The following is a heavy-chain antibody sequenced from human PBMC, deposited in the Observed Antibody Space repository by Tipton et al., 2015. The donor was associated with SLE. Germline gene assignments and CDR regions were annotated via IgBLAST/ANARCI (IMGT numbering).Heavy chain of an antibody. V-gene: IGHV4-39*07. CDR2: IYYSGST. CDR3: ARAYQNYWSGYLPIYNYMDV. D-gene: IGHD3-3*01. Sequence: TLSLTCTVSGGSFSSDTYLWGWIRQPPGKGLEWIGDIYYSGSTNYNPSLNSRVTLSVDMSKNQFSLNLSSVTAADTAVYYCARAYQNYWSGYLPIYNYMDVWGKGSTVTVSS. CDR1: GGSFSSDTYL. J-gene: IGHJ6*03.